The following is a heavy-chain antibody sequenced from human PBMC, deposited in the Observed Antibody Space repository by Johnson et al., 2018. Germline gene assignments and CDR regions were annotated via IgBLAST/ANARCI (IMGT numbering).Heavy chain of an antibody. Sequence: VQLQESGGGLVQPGGSLRLSCAASGFTFSTYDMNWVRQVTGKGLEWVSAIGSTGDTYYSDSVKGRFTIPREIAKNSFYLQMNSLRAGDTAVYYCAREQLWGHEAFDIWGQGTMVTVSS. CDR3: AREQLWGHEAFDI. CDR2: IGSTGDT. J-gene: IGHJ3*02. CDR1: GFTFSTYD. D-gene: IGHD5-18*01. V-gene: IGHV3-13*01.